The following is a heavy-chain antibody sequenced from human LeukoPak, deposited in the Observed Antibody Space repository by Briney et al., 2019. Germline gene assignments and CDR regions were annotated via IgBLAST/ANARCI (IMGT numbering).Heavy chain of an antibody. Sequence: GGSLRLSCAASGFTFSSYWMSWVRQAPGKGLEWVSSISSSSSYIYYADSVKGRFTISRDNAKNSLYLQMNSLRAEDTAVYYCARVGYCSGGSCSVAFDIWGQGTMVTVSS. CDR3: ARVGYCSGGSCSVAFDI. J-gene: IGHJ3*02. V-gene: IGHV3-21*01. D-gene: IGHD2-15*01. CDR1: GFTFSSYW. CDR2: ISSSSSYI.